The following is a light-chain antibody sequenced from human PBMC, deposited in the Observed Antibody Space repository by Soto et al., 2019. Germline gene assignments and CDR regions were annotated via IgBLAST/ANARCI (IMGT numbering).Light chain of an antibody. CDR3: LQYNNWPPGAT. J-gene: IGKJ3*01. CDR2: YTS. CDR1: LTVSTN. Sequence: DIVMTQSPATLSLSPGDRATLSCWASLTVSTNLAWYQQKPGQAPRLLIYYTSTRATGIPARFSGSGSAKEFTLTISSLQPEDSAVYYCLQYNNWPPGATFGPGTKV. V-gene: IGKV3-15*01.